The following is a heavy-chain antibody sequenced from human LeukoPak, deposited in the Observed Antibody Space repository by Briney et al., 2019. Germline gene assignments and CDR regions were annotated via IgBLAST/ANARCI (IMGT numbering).Heavy chain of an antibody. V-gene: IGHV6-1*01. Sequence: SQTLSLTCAISGDSVSSKSVSWSWIRQSPSRGLEFLGRTRYRSTWNTFYSLSVQGRITINADTSRNQVSLRLNSVTPEDTALYYCVQDLNWAPDYWGQGTLVTVSS. CDR3: VQDLNWAPDY. CDR1: GDSVSSKSVS. CDR2: TRYRSTWNT. J-gene: IGHJ4*02. D-gene: IGHD3/OR15-3a*01.